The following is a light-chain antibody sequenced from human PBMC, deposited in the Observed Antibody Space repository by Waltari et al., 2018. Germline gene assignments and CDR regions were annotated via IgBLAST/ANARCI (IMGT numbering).Light chain of an antibody. CDR1: ILNIGCTP. CDR3: AAWDDSLNGPV. Sequence: QSVLTQPLSASGTSGLRVTTSCPTSILNIGCTPLNLYHQLPGTAPKLLIYRNNQRSSGVPDRFSGSKSGTSASLAISGLQSEDEADYYCAAWDDSLNGPVFGGGTKLTVL. V-gene: IGLV1-44*01. J-gene: IGLJ3*02. CDR2: RNN.